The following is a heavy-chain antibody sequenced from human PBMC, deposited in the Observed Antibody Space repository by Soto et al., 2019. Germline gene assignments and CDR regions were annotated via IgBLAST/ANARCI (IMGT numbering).Heavy chain of an antibody. CDR2: ISGSGGST. CDR1: GFTFSSYA. J-gene: IGHJ4*02. Sequence: EVQLLDSGGGLVQPGGSLRLSCAASGFTFSSYAMSWVRQAPGKGLEWVSSISGSGGSTYYADSVKGRFIISRDNSKSTLYLLMYSLRAEDTAVYYCATGTFNFDSWGQGTLVTVSS. V-gene: IGHV3-23*01. CDR3: ATGTFNFDS.